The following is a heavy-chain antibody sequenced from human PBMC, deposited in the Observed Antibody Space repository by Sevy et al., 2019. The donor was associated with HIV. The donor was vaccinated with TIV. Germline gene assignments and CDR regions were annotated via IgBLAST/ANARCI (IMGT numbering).Heavy chain of an antibody. Sequence: GGSLRLSCAASGFTFAKYSMSWVRQAPGKGLEWVSTFSFGCGRINYADSVKGRLTNSRDDSKNTLFLQMNSLRAEDTATYFCAREGCTQPHDYWGQGTLVTVSS. V-gene: IGHV3-23*01. CDR1: GFTFAKYS. CDR2: FSFGCGRI. J-gene: IGHJ4*02. CDR3: AREGCTQPHDY. D-gene: IGHD2-8*01.